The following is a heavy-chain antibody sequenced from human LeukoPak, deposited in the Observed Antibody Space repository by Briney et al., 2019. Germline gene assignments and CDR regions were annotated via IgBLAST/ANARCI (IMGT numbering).Heavy chain of an antibody. D-gene: IGHD3-22*01. CDR3: ARATVDSSGYYYVFHFDY. J-gene: IGHJ4*02. CDR2: INHSGST. CDR1: GGSFSGYY. Sequence: SETLSLTCAVSGGSFSGYYWSWIRQPPGKGLEWIGEINHSGSTNYNPSLKSRVTMSVDTSKNQFSLKLSSVTAADTAVYYCARATVDSSGYYYVFHFDYWGQGTLVTVSS. V-gene: IGHV4-34*01.